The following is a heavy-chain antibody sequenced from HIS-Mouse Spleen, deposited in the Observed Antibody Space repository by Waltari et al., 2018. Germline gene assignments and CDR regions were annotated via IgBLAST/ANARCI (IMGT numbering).Heavy chain of an antibody. CDR2: MNPNSRNT. J-gene: IGHJ4*02. D-gene: IGHD4-4*01. CDR3: ARGHDYSNYFDY. Sequence: QVQLVQSGAEVKKPGASVKVSCKASGYTFTSYDINWLRQATGQGLEWMGWMNPNSRNTGYAQKFQGRVTMTRNTSISTAYMELSSLRSEDTAVYYCARGHDYSNYFDYWGQGTLVTVSS. CDR1: GYTFTSYD. V-gene: IGHV1-8*01.